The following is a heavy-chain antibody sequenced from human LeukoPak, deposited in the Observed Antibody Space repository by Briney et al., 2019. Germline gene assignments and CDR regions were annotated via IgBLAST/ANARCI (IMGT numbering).Heavy chain of an antibody. V-gene: IGHV3-7*01. CDR1: GFTFSSYW. CDR2: IKQDGSEK. Sequence: PGGSLRLSCAASGFTFSSYWMSWVRQAPGKGLEWVANIKQDGSEKYYVDSVKGRFTISRDNAKNSLYLQMNSLRAEDTAVYYCARASSSQAYYYYYYMDVWGKGTTVTVPS. CDR3: ARASSSQAYYYYYYMDV. J-gene: IGHJ6*03. D-gene: IGHD6-6*01.